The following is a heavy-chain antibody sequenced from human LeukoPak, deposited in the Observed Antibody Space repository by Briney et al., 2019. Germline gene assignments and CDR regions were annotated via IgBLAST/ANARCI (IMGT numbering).Heavy chain of an antibody. CDR3: ARGVGSSGWYYYYGMDV. V-gene: IGHV4-59*01. CDR1: GGSICSYY. CDR2: IYYSGST. J-gene: IGHJ6*02. Sequence: PSETLSLTCTVSGGSICSYYWSWIRQPPGKGLEWIGYIYYSGSTNYNPSLKSRVTISVDTSKNQFSLKLSSVTAADTAVYYCARGVGSSGWYYYYGMDVWGQGTTVTVSS. D-gene: IGHD6-19*01.